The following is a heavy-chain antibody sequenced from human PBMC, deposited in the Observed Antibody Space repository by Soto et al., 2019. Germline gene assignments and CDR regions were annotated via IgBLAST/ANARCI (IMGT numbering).Heavy chain of an antibody. D-gene: IGHD6-6*01. CDR1: GGSFSGYY. J-gene: IGHJ6*02. CDR3: ARETSSSRYYYGMDV. CDR2: INHSGST. Sequence: SETLSLTCAVYGGSFSGYYWSWIRQPPGKGLEWIGEINHSGSTNYNPSLKSRVTISVDTSKNQFSLKLSSVTAADTAVYYCARETSSSRYYYGMDVWGQGTTVTVSS. V-gene: IGHV4-34*01.